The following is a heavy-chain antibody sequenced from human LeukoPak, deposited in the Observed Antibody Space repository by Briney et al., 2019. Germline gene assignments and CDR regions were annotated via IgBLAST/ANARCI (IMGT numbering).Heavy chain of an antibody. CDR2: ISAYNGNT. CDR3: ARDYVQYYFDY. D-gene: IGHD3-16*01. Sequence: GASVKVSRKSSGYTFTSYGISWVRQAPGQGLEWMGWISAYNGNTNYAQKLQGRVTMTTDTSTSTAYMELRSLRSDDTAVYYCARDYVQYYFDYWGQGTLVTVSS. V-gene: IGHV1-18*01. CDR1: GYTFTSYG. J-gene: IGHJ4*02.